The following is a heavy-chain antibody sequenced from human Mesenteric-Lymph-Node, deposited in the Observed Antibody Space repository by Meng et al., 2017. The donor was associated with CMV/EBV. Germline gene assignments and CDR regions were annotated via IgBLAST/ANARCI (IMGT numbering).Heavy chain of an antibody. CDR1: GYTFASYG. Sequence: SCKASGYTFASYGMNWVRQAPGKGLEWVSYISSSSSTIYYADSVKGRFTISRDNAKNSLYLQMNSLRAEDTAVYYCARAAYSNYDYWGQGTLVTVSS. CDR2: ISSSSSTI. CDR3: ARAAYSNYDY. D-gene: IGHD4-11*01. J-gene: IGHJ4*02. V-gene: IGHV3-48*04.